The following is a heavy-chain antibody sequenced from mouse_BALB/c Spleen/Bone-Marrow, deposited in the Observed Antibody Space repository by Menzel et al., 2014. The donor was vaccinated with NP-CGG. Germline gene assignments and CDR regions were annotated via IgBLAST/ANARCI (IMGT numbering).Heavy chain of an antibody. J-gene: IGHJ1*01. CDR2: IDPYDSEA. Sequence: QVQLKQSGAELVRPGASVNLSCKASGYTFTSYWMNWVMQRPEQGLEWIGRIDPYDSEAHYNQKFKDKAILTVDKSSSTAYMQLISLTSEDSAVYYCARSGSNFGRFFDVWGAGTTVTVSS. D-gene: IGHD2-5*01. CDR3: ARSGSNFGRFFDV. CDR1: GYTFTSYW. V-gene: IGHV1-74*01.